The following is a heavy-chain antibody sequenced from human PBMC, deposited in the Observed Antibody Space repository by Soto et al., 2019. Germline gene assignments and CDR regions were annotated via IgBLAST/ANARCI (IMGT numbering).Heavy chain of an antibody. CDR3: ARDESPDYYDSSGYDY. CDR2: ISSSGSTI. Sequence: GGSLRLSCAASGFTFSSYEMNWVRQAPGKGLEWVSYISSSGSTIYYADSVKGRFTISRDNAKNSLYLQMNSLRAEDTAVYCCARDESPDYYDSSGYDYWGQGTLVTVSS. V-gene: IGHV3-48*03. J-gene: IGHJ4*02. D-gene: IGHD3-22*01. CDR1: GFTFSSYE.